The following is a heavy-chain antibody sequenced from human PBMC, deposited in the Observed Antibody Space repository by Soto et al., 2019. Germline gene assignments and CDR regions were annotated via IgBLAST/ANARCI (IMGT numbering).Heavy chain of an antibody. J-gene: IGHJ6*02. Sequence: GGSLRLSCAASGFTFSNAWMNWVRQAPGKGLEWVGRIKSKTDGGTTDYAAPVKGRFTISRDDSKNTLYLQMNSLKTEDTAVYYCTTNYDILTGYSYYGMDVWGQGTTVTVSS. D-gene: IGHD3-9*01. CDR3: TTNYDILTGYSYYGMDV. CDR2: IKSKTDGGTT. V-gene: IGHV3-15*07. CDR1: GFTFSNAW.